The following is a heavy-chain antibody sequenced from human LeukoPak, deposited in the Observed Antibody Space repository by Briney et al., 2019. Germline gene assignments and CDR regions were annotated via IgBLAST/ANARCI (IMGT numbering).Heavy chain of an antibody. D-gene: IGHD3-10*01. J-gene: IGHJ4*02. CDR3: AREDGWFGELSLDY. CDR1: GGTFSSYA. V-gene: IGHV1-69*05. CDR2: IIPIFGTA. Sequence: GASVTVSCKASGGTFSSYAISWVRQDPGQGLEWMGRIIPIFGTANYAQKFQGRVTITTDESTSTAYMELSSLRSEDTAVYYCAREDGWFGELSLDYWGQGTLVTVSS.